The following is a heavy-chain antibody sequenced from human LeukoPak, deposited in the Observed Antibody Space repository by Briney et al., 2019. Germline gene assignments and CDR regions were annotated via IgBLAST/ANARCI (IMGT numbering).Heavy chain of an antibody. V-gene: IGHV3-48*04. CDR1: GFTFSSYW. CDR3: ATEYCSSTSPSCYYYYGMDV. J-gene: IGHJ6*02. D-gene: IGHD2-2*01. Sequence: GGSLRFSGAASGFTFSSYWLSWARQAPGKGLEGVSYISSSGSTIYYADSVKGRFTISRDNAKNSLYLQMNSLRAEDTAVYYCATEYCSSTSPSCYYYYGMDVWGQGTTVTVSS. CDR2: ISSSGSTI.